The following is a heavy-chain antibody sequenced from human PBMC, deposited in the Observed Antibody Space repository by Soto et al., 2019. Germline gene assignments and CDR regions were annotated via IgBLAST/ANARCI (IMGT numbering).Heavy chain of an antibody. CDR2: ISYDGSNK. V-gene: IGHV3-30-3*01. D-gene: IGHD3-10*01. CDR3: ARDRGGYYYGMDV. CDR1: GFTFSSYA. J-gene: IGHJ6*02. Sequence: GSLRLSCAASGFTFSSYAMHWVRQAPGKGLEWVAVISYDGSNKYYADSVKGRFTISRDNSKNTLYLQMNSLRAEDTAVYYCARDRGGYYYGMDVWRQGTTVTVSS.